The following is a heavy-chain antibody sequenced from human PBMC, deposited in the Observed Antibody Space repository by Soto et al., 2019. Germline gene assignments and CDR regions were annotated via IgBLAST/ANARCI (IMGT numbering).Heavy chain of an antibody. V-gene: IGHV3-23*01. J-gene: IGHJ4*02. Sequence: PGGSLRLSCAASGFTFSSYAMSWVRQAPGKGLEWVSAISGSGGNTYYADSVKGRFTISRENSKNTLYLQMNSLRAGDTAVYYCAKANDNSGWYGDYWGQGTLVTVYS. D-gene: IGHD6-19*01. CDR2: ISGSGGNT. CDR3: AKANDNSGWYGDY. CDR1: GFTFSSYA.